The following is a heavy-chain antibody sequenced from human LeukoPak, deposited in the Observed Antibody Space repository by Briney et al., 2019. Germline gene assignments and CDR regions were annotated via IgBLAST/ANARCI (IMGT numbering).Heavy chain of an antibody. J-gene: IGHJ6*03. V-gene: IGHV3-7*04. D-gene: IGHD6-13*01. CDR2: IKQDGSEK. CDR1: GFTFSSYW. Sequence: GGSLRLSCAASGFTFSSYWMSWVRQAPGKGLEWVANIKQDGSEKYYVDSVKGRFTISRDNAKNSLYLQMNSLRAEDTAVYYCARGSQYSSSWYGSYYYMDVWGKGTTVTVSS. CDR3: ARGSQYSSSWYGSYYYMDV.